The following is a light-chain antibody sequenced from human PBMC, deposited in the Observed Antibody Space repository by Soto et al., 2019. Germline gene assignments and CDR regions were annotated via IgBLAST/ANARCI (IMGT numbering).Light chain of an antibody. CDR3: QQYVSSPWA. CDR1: QSVSSSF. CDR2: VAS. Sequence: EIVLAQSPGTLSLSPGESATLSCRASQSVSSSFLAWYQQKAGQAPRLLIYVASRRATGIPGRFSGSGSGTDFTLTISRLEPEDFAVYYCQQYVSSPWAFGQGTKVEI. V-gene: IGKV3-20*01. J-gene: IGKJ1*01.